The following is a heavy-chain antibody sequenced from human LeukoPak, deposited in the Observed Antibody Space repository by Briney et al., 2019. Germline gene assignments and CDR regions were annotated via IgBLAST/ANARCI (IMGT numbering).Heavy chain of an antibody. D-gene: IGHD6-13*01. V-gene: IGHV3-23*01. CDR1: GFTFSSFA. Sequence: GGSLRLSCAASGFTFSSFAMSWVRQAPGKGLEWVSANNVSRGTTYYADSVKGRFTISRDNSKNTLYLQMNSLRAEDTAVYYCAKGGSSSSSPYGDWGQGTLVTVSS. CDR3: AKGGSSSSSPYGD. J-gene: IGHJ4*02. CDR2: NNVSRGTT.